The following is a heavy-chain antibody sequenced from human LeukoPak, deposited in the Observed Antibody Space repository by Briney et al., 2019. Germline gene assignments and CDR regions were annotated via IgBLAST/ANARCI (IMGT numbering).Heavy chain of an antibody. CDR3: ARDRGYCSSTSCYQLAYYYYYGMDV. J-gene: IGHJ6*02. D-gene: IGHD2-2*01. Sequence: NTGGSLRLSCAASGFTFSSYSMNWVRQAPGKGLEWVSSISSSSSYIYYADSVKGRFTISRDNAKNSLYLQMNSLRAEDTAVYHCARDRGYCSSTSCYQLAYYYYYGMDVWGQGTTVTVSS. CDR1: GFTFSSYS. CDR2: ISSSSSYI. V-gene: IGHV3-21*01.